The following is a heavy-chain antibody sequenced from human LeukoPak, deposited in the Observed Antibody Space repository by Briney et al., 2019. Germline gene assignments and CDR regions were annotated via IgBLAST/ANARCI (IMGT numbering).Heavy chain of an antibody. CDR2: INPNSGGT. CDR1: GYTFTGHY. J-gene: IGHJ4*02. CDR3: ARAGTYYYDSSGYYDY. V-gene: IGHV1-2*02. Sequence: ASVKVSCKASGYTFTGHYMHWVRQAPGQGLEWMGWINPNSGGTNYAQKFQGRVTMTRDTSISTAYMELSRLRSDDTAVYYCARAGTYYYDSSGYYDYWGQGTLVTVSS. D-gene: IGHD3-22*01.